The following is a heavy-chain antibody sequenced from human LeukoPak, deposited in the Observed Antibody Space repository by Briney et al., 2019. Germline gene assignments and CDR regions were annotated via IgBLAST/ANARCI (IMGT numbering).Heavy chain of an antibody. J-gene: IGHJ4*02. Sequence: GGSLRLSCAASGFTVSSYGMHWVRQAPGKGLEWVAVIWYDGSNKYYADSVKGRFTISRDNSKNTLYLQMNSLRAEDTAVYYCARETGYSSGWYDGFDYWGQGTLVTVSS. D-gene: IGHD6-19*01. CDR1: GFTVSSYG. V-gene: IGHV3-33*01. CDR3: ARETGYSSGWYDGFDY. CDR2: IWYDGSNK.